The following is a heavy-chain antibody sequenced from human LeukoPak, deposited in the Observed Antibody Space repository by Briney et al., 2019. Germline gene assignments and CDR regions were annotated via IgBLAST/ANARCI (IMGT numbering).Heavy chain of an antibody. CDR3: VRDNPRCCGVVPANIDDY. CDR1: GFTFSSYW. D-gene: IGHD2-15*01. V-gene: IGHV3-7*01. CDR2: IKQDGSEE. Sequence: PGGSLRLSCAASGFTFSSYWMNWVRQAPGKGLEWVANIKQDGSEEYYVDSVKGRFTISRDNAKNSLYLQMNSLRAEDTAVYYCVRDNPRCCGVVPANIDDYWGQGTLVTVSS. J-gene: IGHJ4*02.